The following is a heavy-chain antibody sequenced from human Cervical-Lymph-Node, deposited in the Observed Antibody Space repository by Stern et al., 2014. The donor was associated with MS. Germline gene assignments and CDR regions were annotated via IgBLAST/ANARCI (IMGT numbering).Heavy chain of an antibody. V-gene: IGHV4-59*01. CDR2: IYYSGST. CDR1: GGSISSYY. D-gene: IGHD1-14*01. J-gene: IGHJ5*02. CDR3: ARITGENWFDP. Sequence: QLQLQESGPGLVKPSATLSLTCTVSGGSISSYYWSWIRQPPGKGLEWIGYIYYSGSTKYNPSLKSRVTISVDTSKNQFSVKLSSVTAADTAVYYCARITGENWFDPWGQGTLVTVSS.